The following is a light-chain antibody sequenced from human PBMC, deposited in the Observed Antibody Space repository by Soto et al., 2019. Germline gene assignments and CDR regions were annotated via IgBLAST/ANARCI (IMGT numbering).Light chain of an antibody. CDR2: EVS. V-gene: IGLV2-14*01. CDR1: SSDIGHYNY. J-gene: IGLJ2*01. Sequence: QSALTQPASVSGSPGQSITISCTGTSSDIGHYNYVSWYQQHPGKAPKLMIYEVSNRPSGVSNRFSGSKSGNTASLTISGLPAEDEADYYCSSYTTRSTLEIGGGTKVTVL. CDR3: SSYTTRSTLE.